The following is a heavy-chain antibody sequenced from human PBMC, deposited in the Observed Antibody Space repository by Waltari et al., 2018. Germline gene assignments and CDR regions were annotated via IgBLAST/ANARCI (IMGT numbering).Heavy chain of an antibody. CDR3: ARDGVFFDY. D-gene: IGHD3-16*01. Sequence: QVQLQESGPGLVKPSETLSLTCTVSGGSVSSGSYYWSWIRQPPGKGLEWIGYIYYSGSTNYNPSLKSRVTISVDTSKNQFSLKLSSVTAADTAVYYCARDGVFFDYWGQGTLVTVSS. CDR1: GGSVSSGSYY. CDR2: IYYSGST. J-gene: IGHJ4*02. V-gene: IGHV4-61*01.